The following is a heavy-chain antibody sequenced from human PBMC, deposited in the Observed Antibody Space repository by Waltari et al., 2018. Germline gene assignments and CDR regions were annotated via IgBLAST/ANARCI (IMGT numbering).Heavy chain of an antibody. CDR3: ARGSGGYGGLFDY. Sequence: QVELQESGPGLVKPSETLSLTCSVSGGSIRSYYWSWIRQPPGKGLEWVGYIYYSGNTKHNPSLKTRCTISVDTSKNQFSLKLSSVTAADTAVYYCARGSGGYGGLFDYWGQGTLVTVSS. D-gene: IGHD4-17*01. CDR1: GGSIRSYY. CDR2: IYYSGNT. J-gene: IGHJ4*02. V-gene: IGHV4-59*01.